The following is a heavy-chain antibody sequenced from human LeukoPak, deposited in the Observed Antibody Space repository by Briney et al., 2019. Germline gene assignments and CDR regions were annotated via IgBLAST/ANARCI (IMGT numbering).Heavy chain of an antibody. V-gene: IGHV1-46*01. CDR3: ARVGGWLAYFDY. J-gene: IGHJ4*02. D-gene: IGHD6-19*01. CDR1: GYTFTSYY. Sequence: ASVKVSCKASGYTFTSYYMHWVRRAPGQGLEWMGIINPSGGSTSYAQKFQGRVTMTRDTSTSTVYMELSSLRSEDTAVYYCARVGGWLAYFDYWGQGTLVTVSS. CDR2: INPSGGST.